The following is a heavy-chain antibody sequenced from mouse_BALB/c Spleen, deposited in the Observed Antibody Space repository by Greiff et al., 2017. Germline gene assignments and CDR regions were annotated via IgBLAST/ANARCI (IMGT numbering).Heavy chain of an antibody. CDR1: GFSLTSYG. CDR3: ARAGKARQLTGTGYAMDY. D-gene: IGHD4-1*01. CDR2: IWAGGST. V-gene: IGHV2-9*02. Sequence: QVQLKESGPGLVAPSQSLSITCTVSGFSLTSYGEHWVRQPPGKGLEWLGVIWAGGSTNYNSALMSRLSISKDNSKSQVFLKMNSLQTDDTAMYYCARAGKARQLTGTGYAMDYWGQGTSVTVSS. J-gene: IGHJ4*01.